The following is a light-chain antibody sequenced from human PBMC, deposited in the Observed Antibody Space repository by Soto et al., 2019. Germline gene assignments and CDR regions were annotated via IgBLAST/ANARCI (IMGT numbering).Light chain of an antibody. V-gene: IGKV3-11*01. J-gene: IGKJ2*01. CDR2: DSS. CDR1: QSVSSY. Sequence: EIVLTQSPATLSLSPGARATLSCRASQSVSSYLAWYQQKPGQAPRLLIYDSSNRATGSPDRFSGSGSGTDFKLTISSLEPEDFAVYYCQQRSNLPLSFGQGTEMEI. CDR3: QQRSNLPLS.